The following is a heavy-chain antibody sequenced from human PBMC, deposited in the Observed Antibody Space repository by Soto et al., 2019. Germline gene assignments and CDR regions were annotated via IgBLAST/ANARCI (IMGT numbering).Heavy chain of an antibody. D-gene: IGHD2-21*02. J-gene: IGHJ5*02. V-gene: IGHV4-31*03. CDR2: IYYSGST. CDR3: ARSSPVVTAP. CDR1: GGSISSGGYY. Sequence: QVQLQESGPGLVKPSQTLSLTCTVSGGSISSGGYYWSWIRQHPGKGLEWIGYIYYSGSTYYNPSLESRITRSVDTSKNQFALRLSSVTAADTAVYYCARSSPVVTAPWGQGTLVTVSS.